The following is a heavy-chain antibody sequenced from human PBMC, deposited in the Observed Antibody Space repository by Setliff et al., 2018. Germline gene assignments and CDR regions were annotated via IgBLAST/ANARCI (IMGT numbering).Heavy chain of an antibody. CDR2: ISSSSSTI. V-gene: IGHV3-48*01. CDR1: GFTFSSYS. CDR3: ARDRGSGSYFLRYYYHRAKNL. J-gene: IGHJ4*02. Sequence: GGSLRLSCAASGFTFSSYSMNWVRQAPGKGLEWVSYISSSSSTIYYADSVKGRFTISRDNAKNSLYLQMNSLRAEDTAVYYCARDRGSGSYFLRYYYHRAKNLWGQGTLVTVSS. D-gene: IGHD1-26*01.